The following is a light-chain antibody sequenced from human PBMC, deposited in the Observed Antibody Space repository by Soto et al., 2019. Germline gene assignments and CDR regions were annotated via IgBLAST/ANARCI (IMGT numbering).Light chain of an antibody. CDR1: QTISNF. J-gene: IGKJ1*01. V-gene: IGKV1-5*03. CDR3: QQYNSYPWT. CDR2: RAS. Sequence: DIQMTQSPSTLSAFVGDSVAITCRASQTISNFLAWYQQKPGKAPKLLFYRASNLEGGVPSRFSGGGSGTEFTLTISSLQPDDFATYYCQQYNSYPWTFGQGTKVDIK.